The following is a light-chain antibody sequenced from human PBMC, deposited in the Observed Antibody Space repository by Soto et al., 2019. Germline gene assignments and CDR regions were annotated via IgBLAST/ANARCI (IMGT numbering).Light chain of an antibody. J-gene: IGKJ1*01. CDR1: QSISSW. V-gene: IGKV1-5*01. CDR3: QQYNSYQGT. CDR2: DAS. Sequence: DIQMTQSPSTLSASVGDRVTITCRASQSISSWLAWYQHKPGKAPKLLIYDASSLESGVPSRFSGSGSGTEFTLTISSLQPDDFATYYCQQYNSYQGTFGQGTKVDIK.